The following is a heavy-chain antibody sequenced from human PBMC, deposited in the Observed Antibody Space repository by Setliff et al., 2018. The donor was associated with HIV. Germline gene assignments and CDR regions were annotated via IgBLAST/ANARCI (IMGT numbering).Heavy chain of an antibody. CDR1: GFTFSSYW. CDR2: IKQDGSEK. CDR3: AKENGIDSYFHY. J-gene: IGHJ4*02. D-gene: IGHD1-26*01. V-gene: IGHV3-7*03. Sequence: LRLSCAASGFTFSSYWMSWVRQAPGKGLEWVANIKQDGSEKYYGDSVKGRFTISRDNSKNTLYLQMNSLRAEDTAIYYCAKENGIDSYFHYWGQGTLVTVSS.